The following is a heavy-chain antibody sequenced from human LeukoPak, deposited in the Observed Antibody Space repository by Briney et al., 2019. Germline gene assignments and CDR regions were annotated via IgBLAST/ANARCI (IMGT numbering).Heavy chain of an antibody. J-gene: IGHJ4*02. Sequence: GGSLRLSCAASGFSVSNTYMGRVHQAPEKGLEWVSVTYSGGTTFYADSVRGRVTISRDSSKNTLYLQVNSLRAEDTAIYYCASRFKYGDYFDYWGQGTLITVSS. D-gene: IGHD4-17*01. CDR1: GFSVSNTY. CDR2: TYSGGTT. V-gene: IGHV3-66*01. CDR3: ASRFKYGDYFDY.